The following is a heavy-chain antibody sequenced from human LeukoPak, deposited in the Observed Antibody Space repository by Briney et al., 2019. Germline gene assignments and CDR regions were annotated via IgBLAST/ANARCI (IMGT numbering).Heavy chain of an antibody. CDR1: GDSLSSKSAA. J-gene: IGHJ4*02. V-gene: IGHV6-1*01. CDR3: ARTTGHFDY. D-gene: IGHD2-8*02. Sequence: SQTLSLTCAISGDSLSSKSAACDCVRQSPSRVLEWLGRTNSRSKWYNEYAVSVKSRITINPDTSKNQFSLQLNSVAPEDTAVYYCARTTGHFDYWGQGTLVTVSS. CDR2: TNSRSKWYN.